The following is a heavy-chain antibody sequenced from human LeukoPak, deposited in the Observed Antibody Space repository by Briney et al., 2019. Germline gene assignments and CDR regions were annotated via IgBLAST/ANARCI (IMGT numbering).Heavy chain of an antibody. J-gene: IGHJ4*02. CDR2: ISSSSSYI. CDR1: GFTFSSYS. CDR3: ASTPYDILTGYYKGY. D-gene: IGHD3-9*01. V-gene: IGHV3-21*03. Sequence: GGSLRLSCAASGFTFSSYSMNWVRQASGKGLEWVSSISSSSSYIYYADSVKGRFTISRDNAKNPLYLQMNSLRAEDTAVYYCASTPYDILTGYYKGYWGQGTLVTVSS.